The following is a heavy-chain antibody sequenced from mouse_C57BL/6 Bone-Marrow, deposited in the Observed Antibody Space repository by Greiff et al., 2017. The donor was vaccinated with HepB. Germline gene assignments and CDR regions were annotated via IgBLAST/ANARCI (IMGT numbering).Heavy chain of an antibody. V-gene: IGHV5-4*03. CDR1: GFTFSSYA. CDR2: ISDGGSYT. CDR3: ASPYGYDAAY. J-gene: IGHJ3*01. Sequence: EVKLVESGGGLVKPGGSLKLSCAASGFTFSSYAMSWVRQTPEKRLEWVATISDGGSYTYYPDNLKGRFTISRDNAKNNLYLQMSHLKSEDTAMYYCASPYGYDAAYWGQGTLVTVSA. D-gene: IGHD2-2*01.